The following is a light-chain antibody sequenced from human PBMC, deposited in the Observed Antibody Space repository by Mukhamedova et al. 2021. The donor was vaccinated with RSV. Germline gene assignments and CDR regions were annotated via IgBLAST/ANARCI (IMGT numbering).Light chain of an antibody. CDR3: SSYTSGSLWV. V-gene: IGLV2-14*01. Sequence: WYQHHPGEAPKLMIYEVTNRPSGISDRFSGSKSGNTASLTISGLQAEDEADYYCSSYTSGSLWVFGGGTQLTVL. CDR2: EVT. J-gene: IGLJ3*02.